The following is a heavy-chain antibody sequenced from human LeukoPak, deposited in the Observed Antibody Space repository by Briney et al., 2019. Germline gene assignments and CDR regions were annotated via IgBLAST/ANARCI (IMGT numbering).Heavy chain of an antibody. CDR3: ARERPYYYDSSGYYDY. J-gene: IGHJ4*02. Sequence: SETLSLTCTVSGGSISNYYWNWIRQPPGKGLEWIGYIYYSGSTNYNPSLKGRVTISVDTSKNQFSLQLSSVTAADTAVYYCARERPYYYDSSGYYDYWGQGTLVTVSS. CDR2: IYYSGST. V-gene: IGHV4-59*12. D-gene: IGHD3-22*01. CDR1: GGSISNYY.